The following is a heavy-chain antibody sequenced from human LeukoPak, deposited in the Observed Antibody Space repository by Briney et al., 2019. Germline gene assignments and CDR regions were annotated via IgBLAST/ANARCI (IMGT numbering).Heavy chain of an antibody. CDR1: GYTFTSYG. CDR2: ISAYNGNT. Sequence: ASVKVSCQASGYTFTSYGISWVRQAPGQGLEWMGWISAYNGNTNYAQKLQGRVTMTTDTSTSTAYMELRSLRSDDTAVYYCARDHVVVPAASYYYYGMDVWGQGTTVTVSS. V-gene: IGHV1-18*01. D-gene: IGHD2-2*01. CDR3: ARDHVVVPAASYYYYGMDV. J-gene: IGHJ6*02.